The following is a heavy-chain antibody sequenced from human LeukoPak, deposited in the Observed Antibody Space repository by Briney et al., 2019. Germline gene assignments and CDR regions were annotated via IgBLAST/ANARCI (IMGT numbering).Heavy chain of an antibody. CDR1: GGSISSSSYY. J-gene: IGHJ4*02. V-gene: IGHV4-39*07. Sequence: SETLSLTCTVSGGSISSSSYYWGWIRQPPGKGLEWIGSIYYSGSTYYNPSLKSRVTISVDTSKNQFSLKLSSVTAADTAVYYCARDEEDFDWFLTRPYYFDYWGQGTLVTVSS. CDR2: IYYSGST. D-gene: IGHD3-9*01. CDR3: ARDEEDFDWFLTRPYYFDY.